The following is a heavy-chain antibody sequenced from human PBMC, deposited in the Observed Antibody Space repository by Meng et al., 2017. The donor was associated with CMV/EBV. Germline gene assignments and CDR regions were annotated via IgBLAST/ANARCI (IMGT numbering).Heavy chain of an antibody. D-gene: IGHD6-6*01. J-gene: IGHJ4*02. CDR1: GFTFSSYS. V-gene: IGHV3-48*04. CDR2: ISSSGSTV. CDR3: ANEYSSSSGPERTDY. Sequence: GESLKISCAASGFTFSSYSMNWVRQAPGKGLEWVSYISSSGSTVYYADSVKGRFTISRDNAKNSLYLQMNSLRAEDTAVYYCANEYSSSSGPERTDYWGQGTLVTVSS.